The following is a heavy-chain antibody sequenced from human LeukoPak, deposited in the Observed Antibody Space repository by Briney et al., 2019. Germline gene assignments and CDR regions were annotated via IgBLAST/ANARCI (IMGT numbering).Heavy chain of an antibody. CDR3: ASDYGSGSYVY. Sequence: SETLSLTCTVSGGSISSYYWSWIRRPPGKGLEWIGYIYYSGSTNYNPSLKSRVTISVDTSKNQFSLKLSSVTAADTAVYYCASDYGSGSYVYWGQGTLVTVYS. D-gene: IGHD3-10*01. CDR2: IYYSGST. V-gene: IGHV4-59*08. CDR1: GGSISSYY. J-gene: IGHJ4*02.